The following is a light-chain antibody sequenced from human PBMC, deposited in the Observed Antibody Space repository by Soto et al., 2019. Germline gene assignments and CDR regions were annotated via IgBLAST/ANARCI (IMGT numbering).Light chain of an antibody. Sequence: AIQMTQSPSSLSSAVGDRVTISCRASQVIGNALGWYQQKPGKAPTLLMFTSSNLQSGVPSRFSGGGSGTDFTLTISRLEPEDFAVYYCQQCGSSPWTFGQGTKVDIK. J-gene: IGKJ1*01. CDR2: TSS. CDR1: QVIGNA. V-gene: IGKV1-6*02. CDR3: QQCGSSPWT.